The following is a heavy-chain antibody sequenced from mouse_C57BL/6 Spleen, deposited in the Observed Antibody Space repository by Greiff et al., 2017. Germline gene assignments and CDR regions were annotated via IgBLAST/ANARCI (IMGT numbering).Heavy chain of an antibody. CDR2: ISSGSSTI. V-gene: IGHV5-17*01. Sequence: EVQVVESGGGLVKPGGSLKLSCAASGFTFSDYGMHWVRQAPEKGLEWVAYISSGSSTIYYADKVKGRFTIARDNAKNTLFLQMTRLRSEDTAMYYCARPRGNFWYFDVWGTGTTVTVSS. D-gene: IGHD2-1*01. J-gene: IGHJ1*03. CDR3: ARPRGNFWYFDV. CDR1: GFTFSDYG.